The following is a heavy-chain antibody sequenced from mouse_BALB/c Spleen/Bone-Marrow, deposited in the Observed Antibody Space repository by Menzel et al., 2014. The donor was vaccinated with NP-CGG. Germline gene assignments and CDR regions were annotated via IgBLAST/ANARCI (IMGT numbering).Heavy chain of an antibody. CDR1: GYTFTNYW. D-gene: IGHD2-1*01. CDR3: ARGNYEAMDY. Sequence: VQLQESGAELAKPGASVKMSCKASGYTFTNYWMHWVEQRPGQGLEWIGYINPSTGNTEYNQKFKDKATLTADKSSNTAFMQLSSLTSEDSAVYFCARGNYEAMDYWGQGTSVTVSS. J-gene: IGHJ4*01. CDR2: INPSTGNT. V-gene: IGHV1-7*01.